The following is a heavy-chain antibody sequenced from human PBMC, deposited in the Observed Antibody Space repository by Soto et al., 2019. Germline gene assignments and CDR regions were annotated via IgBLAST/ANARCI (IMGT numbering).Heavy chain of an antibody. CDR2: IYHDGST. V-gene: IGHV4-4*02. Sequence: SETLCLTCAVSGDSFSSSNWWWWLRHPPGKVLEWIREIYHDGSTNYNPSLKSRVTIFVDKSKNQFSLKLNSVTAADTAVYFCASPDDDGADALDYWGHGTPVTVSS. D-gene: IGHD4-17*01. CDR1: GDSFSSSNW. CDR3: ASPDDDGADALDY. J-gene: IGHJ4*01.